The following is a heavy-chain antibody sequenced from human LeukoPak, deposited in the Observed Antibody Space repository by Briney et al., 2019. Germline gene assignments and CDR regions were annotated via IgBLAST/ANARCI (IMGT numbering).Heavy chain of an antibody. CDR1: GFSFSGNG. J-gene: IGHJ3*02. CDR2: IKRDESEK. Sequence: GGSLRLSRTTSGFSFSGNGMHWVRQAPGKGLEWVAFIKRDESEKYYIASVRGRFTVSRDNSKNTLYLQMNSLNADDTAIYYCVKDVLFAVGDNVDIWGQGTMVSVSS. D-gene: IGHD3-10*02. V-gene: IGHV3-30*02. CDR3: VKDVLFAVGDNVDI.